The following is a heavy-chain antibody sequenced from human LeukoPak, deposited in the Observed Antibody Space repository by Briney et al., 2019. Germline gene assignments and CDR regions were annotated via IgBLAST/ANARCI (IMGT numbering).Heavy chain of an antibody. CDR1: GYTFTGYY. CDR2: INPNSGGT. Sequence: ASVKVSCKASGYTFTGYYMHWVRQAPGQGLEWMGWINPNSGGTNYAQKFQGRVTMTRNTSISTAYMELSSLRSEDTAVYYCARSPPNVGDYWGQGTLVTVSS. V-gene: IGHV1-2*02. J-gene: IGHJ4*02. D-gene: IGHD1-1*01. CDR3: ARSPPNVGDY.